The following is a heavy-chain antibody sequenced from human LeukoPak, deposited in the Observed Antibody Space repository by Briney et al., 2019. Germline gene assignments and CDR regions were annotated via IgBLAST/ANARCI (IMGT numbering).Heavy chain of an antibody. V-gene: IGHV3-66*04. CDR3: ATRAGPDVAAIDAFDI. J-gene: IGHJ3*02. CDR1: GFTVSSNF. CDR2: IYSGGSS. D-gene: IGHD2-15*01. Sequence: PGGSLRLSCAASGFTVSSNFMSWVCQAPGKGLEWVSLIYSGGSSYYADSVKGRFTISRDISKNTLFLQLYSLTADTTVYYCATRAGPDVAAIDAFDIWGQGTLVTVSS.